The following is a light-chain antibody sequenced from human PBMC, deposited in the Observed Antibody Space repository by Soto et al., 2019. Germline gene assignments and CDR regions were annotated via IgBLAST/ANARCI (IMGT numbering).Light chain of an antibody. CDR3: QQSNSSPPT. V-gene: IGKV1-39*01. CDR1: QSITNY. CDR2: AAS. J-gene: IGKJ4*01. Sequence: DIQMTQSPSALSASVGDRVTITCRASQSITNYLNWYQHKPGQAPNLLIYAASTLQAGVPSRFRGSGSGTDFTLTISSLQPEDFAPYFCQQSNSSPPTFGGGTKVEIK.